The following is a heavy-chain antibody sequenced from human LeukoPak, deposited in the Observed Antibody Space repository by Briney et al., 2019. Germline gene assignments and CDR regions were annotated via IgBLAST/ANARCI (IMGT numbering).Heavy chain of an antibody. CDR3: ARVRFSSGWYIAFDM. J-gene: IGHJ3*02. CDR2: INPSGGST. V-gene: IGHV1-46*01. CDR1: GYTFTSYY. Sequence: ASVKVSCKASGYTFTSYYVHWVRQAPGQGLEWMGIINPSGGSTTYAQNSQGRITMTRDTSTSTVYMELGSLRSEDTAVYYCARVRFSSGWYIAFDMWGQGTMVTVSS. D-gene: IGHD6-19*01.